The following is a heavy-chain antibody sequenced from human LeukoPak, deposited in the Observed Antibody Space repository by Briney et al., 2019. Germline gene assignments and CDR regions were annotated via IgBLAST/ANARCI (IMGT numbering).Heavy chain of an antibody. CDR2: ISHDGSNK. V-gene: IGHV3-30*03. J-gene: IGHJ4*02. CDR1: GFTFNNYG. D-gene: IGHD1-26*01. Sequence: PGGSLRLSCAASGFTFNNYGMHWVRQAPGKGLEWVAVISHDGSNKYYADSVKGRFTISRDNSKNTLYLQMDSLRVEDTAVYYCARWLYSGKYWTGKDYFDHWGQGTLVTVSS. CDR3: ARWLYSGKYWTGKDYFDH.